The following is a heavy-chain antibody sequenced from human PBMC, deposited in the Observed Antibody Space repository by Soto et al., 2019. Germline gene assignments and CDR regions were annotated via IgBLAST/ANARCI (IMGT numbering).Heavy chain of an antibody. J-gene: IGHJ5*02. CDR2: ISAHNGNT. V-gene: IGHV1-18*01. Sequence: QVQLVQSGTEVKKPGASVKVSCKASGYIFDNYGISWVRQAPGQGLEWMGWISAHNGNTDSAPNLQGRVTMTTDTTKNKDQMELRALPSDDTAVYYCARAGLCYGANRWFDPWGQGTLVTGSS. D-gene: IGHD4-17*01. CDR1: GYIFDNYG. CDR3: ARAGLCYGANRWFDP.